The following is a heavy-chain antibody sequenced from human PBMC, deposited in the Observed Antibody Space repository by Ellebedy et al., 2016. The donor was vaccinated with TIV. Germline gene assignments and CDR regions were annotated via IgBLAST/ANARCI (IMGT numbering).Heavy chain of an antibody. CDR2: INWNGDIT. V-gene: IGHV3-20*04. CDR1: GFIFDDYG. Sequence: GESLKISXVVSGFIFDDYGMTWVRKFPGKGLERVAGINWNGDITEYGESVKGRFSISRDNGKRSLYLQMNSLRVEDTALYYCARIPRYSYDSTGGYYFDLWGQGVLVTVSS. CDR3: ARIPRYSYDSTGGYYFDL. J-gene: IGHJ4*02. D-gene: IGHD3-22*01.